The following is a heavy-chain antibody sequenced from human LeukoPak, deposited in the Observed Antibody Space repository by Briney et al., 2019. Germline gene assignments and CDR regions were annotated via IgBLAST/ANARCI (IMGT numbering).Heavy chain of an antibody. V-gene: IGHV3-23*01. Sequence: GSLRLSCAASGFTFSGYEMNWVRQAPGKGLEWVSAIGGSGGSTYYADSVKGRFTISRDNSKNTLYLQMNSLRAEDTAVYYCARSGSYSILPADYWGQGTLVTVSS. D-gene: IGHD1-26*01. J-gene: IGHJ4*02. CDR2: IGGSGGST. CDR3: ARSGSYSILPADY. CDR1: GFTFSGYE.